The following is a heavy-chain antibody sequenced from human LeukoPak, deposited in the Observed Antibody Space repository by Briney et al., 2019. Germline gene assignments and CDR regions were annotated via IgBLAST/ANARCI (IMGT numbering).Heavy chain of an antibody. D-gene: IGHD3-10*01. V-gene: IGHV3-21*01. J-gene: IGHJ4*02. CDR2: ISSSSSYI. CDR1: GFTFSSYS. Sequence: GGSLRLSCAASGFTFSSYSMNWVRQAPGKGLESVSSISSSSSYIYYADSVKGRFTISRDNAKNSLYLQINSLRAEETAVYYCARDTRKPYGSGSYYYWGQGTLVTVSS. CDR3: ARDTRKPYGSGSYYY.